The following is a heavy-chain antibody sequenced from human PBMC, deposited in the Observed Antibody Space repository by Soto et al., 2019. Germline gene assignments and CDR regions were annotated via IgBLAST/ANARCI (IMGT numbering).Heavy chain of an antibody. CDR1: GGSISSYY. J-gene: IGHJ4*02. CDR3: ARERTTIFGVVIIWDY. V-gene: IGHV4-4*07. CDR2: IYTSGST. Sequence: SETLSLTCTVSGGSISSYYWSWIRQPAGKGLEWIGRIYTSGSTNYNPSLKSRVTMSVDTSKNQFSLKLSSVTAADTAVYYCARERTTIFGVVIIWDYWGQGTLVTVS. D-gene: IGHD3-3*01.